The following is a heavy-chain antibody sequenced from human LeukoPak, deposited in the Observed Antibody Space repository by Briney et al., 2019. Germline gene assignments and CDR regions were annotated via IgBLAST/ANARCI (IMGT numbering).Heavy chain of an antibody. J-gene: IGHJ6*03. D-gene: IGHD2-15*01. Sequence: SETLSLTCAVYGGSFSGYYWSWIRHPPGKGLEWIGEINHSGSTNYNPSLKSRVTISVDTSKNQFSLKLSSVTAADTAVYYCARGSDCSGGSCYSGDFRYYYYYYMDVWGKGTTVTVSS. V-gene: IGHV4-34*01. CDR2: INHSGST. CDR1: GGSFSGYY. CDR3: ARGSDCSGGSCYSGDFRYYYYYYMDV.